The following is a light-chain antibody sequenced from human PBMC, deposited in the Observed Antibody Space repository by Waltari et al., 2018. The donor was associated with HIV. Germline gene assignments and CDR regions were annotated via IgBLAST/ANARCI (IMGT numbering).Light chain of an antibody. CDR1: ALAKKF. V-gene: IGLV3-10*01. Sequence: SYELTQPPSVSVSPGQTARITCSGDALAKKFAYWYQQKSGQAPVVGIYEDSRRPSGISGRFFGSSSGTVATFTISGAQVEDAADYYCYSTDSSANHGVFGGGTKLTVL. CDR3: YSTDSSANHGV. J-gene: IGLJ3*02. CDR2: EDS.